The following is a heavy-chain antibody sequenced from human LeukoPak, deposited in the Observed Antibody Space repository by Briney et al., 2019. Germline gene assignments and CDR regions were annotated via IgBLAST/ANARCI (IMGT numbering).Heavy chain of an antibody. CDR2: VSDSGGRT. J-gene: IGHJ4*02. V-gene: IGHV3-23*01. Sequence: GGSLRLSCAVSGITLSNYGMSWVRQAPGKGLEWVAGVSDSGGRTSYADSVKGRFTISRDNPKNTLYLQMNSLRAEDTAVYFCGKRGVIIRVFLVGYHKEAYYFDSWGQGALVTVSS. D-gene: IGHD3-10*01. CDR1: GITLSNYG. CDR3: GKRGVIIRVFLVGYHKEAYYFDS.